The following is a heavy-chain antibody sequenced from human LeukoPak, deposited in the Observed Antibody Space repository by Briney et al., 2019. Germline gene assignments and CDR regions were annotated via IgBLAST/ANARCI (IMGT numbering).Heavy chain of an antibody. J-gene: IGHJ4*02. CDR1: GFTFSSYW. CDR3: ARLRGLYSDTNRYQTALDC. Sequence: SGGSLRLSCAASGFTFSSYWMSWVRQAPGKGLEWVANIKQDGSEKYYVDSVKGRFTISRDNAKNSLYVQMNSLRAEDTAVYYCARLRGLYSDTNRYQTALDCWGQGTLVTVSS. D-gene: IGHD1-26*01. CDR2: IKQDGSEK. V-gene: IGHV3-7*01.